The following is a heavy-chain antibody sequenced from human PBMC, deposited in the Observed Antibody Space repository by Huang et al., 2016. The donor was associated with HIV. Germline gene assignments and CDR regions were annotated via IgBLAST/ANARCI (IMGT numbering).Heavy chain of an antibody. CDR2: INPNTGGT. V-gene: IGHV1-2*02. J-gene: IGHJ4*02. CDR3: ARQRTTYYYDSSGYRGEFDQ. D-gene: IGHD3-22*01. CDR1: GYTFTDYY. Sequence: PGDSVKVSCKASGYTFTDYYLHWLRQAPGQGLAWMGCINPNTGGTNYAQKFQGRVTMTTYTSISTAYMDLIRLKSDDTAVYHCARQRTTYYYDSSGYRGEFDQWGQGTLVTVSS.